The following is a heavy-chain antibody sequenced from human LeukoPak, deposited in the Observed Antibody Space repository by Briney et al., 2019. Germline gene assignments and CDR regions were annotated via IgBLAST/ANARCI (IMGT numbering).Heavy chain of an antibody. CDR3: ATRQKGLRYFDWLSNKNWFDP. J-gene: IGHJ5*02. CDR2: INHSGST. D-gene: IGHD3-9*01. CDR1: VGSFSGYY. V-gene: IGHV4-34*01. Sequence: PSETLSLSCAVYVGSFSGYYWVWIRQPPEKGLEWIGEINHSGSTNYNPSLKSRVTISVDTSKNQFSLKLSSVTAADTAVYYCATRQKGLRYFDWLSNKNWFDPWGQGTLVTVSS.